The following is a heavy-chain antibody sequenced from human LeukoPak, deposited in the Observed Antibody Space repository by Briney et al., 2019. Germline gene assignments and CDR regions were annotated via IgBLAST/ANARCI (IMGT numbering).Heavy chain of an antibody. CDR3: ARLQLSGSGRDY. D-gene: IGHD3-10*01. CDR2: IYYSGST. CDR1: GGSISSYY. Sequence: PSETLSLTCTVSGGSISSYYWSWIRQPPGKGLEWIGYIYYSGSTNYNPSLKSRVTISVDTSKNQFSLKLSSVTAADTAVYYCARLQLSGSGRDYWGQGTLVTVSP. V-gene: IGHV4-59*08. J-gene: IGHJ4*02.